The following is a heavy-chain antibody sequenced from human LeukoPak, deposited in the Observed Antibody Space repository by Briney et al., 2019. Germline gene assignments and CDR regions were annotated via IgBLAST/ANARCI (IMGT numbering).Heavy chain of an antibody. Sequence: GGSLRLSCAASGFTVSSNYMNWVRPAPGKGLEWVSMIYTGGNTFYTDSVKGRFTISRDNSKNTLDLQMNSLRAEDTAVYYCARRGHGYGSPFDYWGQGTLVTVSS. CDR1: GFTVSSNY. D-gene: IGHD5-18*01. CDR3: ARRGHGYGSPFDY. J-gene: IGHJ4*02. V-gene: IGHV3-66*04. CDR2: IYTGGNT.